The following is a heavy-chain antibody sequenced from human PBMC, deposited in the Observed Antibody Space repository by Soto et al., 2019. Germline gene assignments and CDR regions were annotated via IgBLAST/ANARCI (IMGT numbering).Heavy chain of an antibody. V-gene: IGHV3-23*01. CDR2: ISGSGGST. D-gene: IGHD3-10*01. CDR1: GFTFSSYA. CDR3: AKGPNYGSGSYSSRHFDY. Sequence: EVQLLESGGGLVQPGGSLRLSCAASGFTFSSYAMSWVRQAPGKGLEWVSAISGSGGSTYYADSVKGRFTISRDNPKNTLYLQMNSLRAEDTAVYYSAKGPNYGSGSYSSRHFDYWGQGTLVTVSS. J-gene: IGHJ4*02.